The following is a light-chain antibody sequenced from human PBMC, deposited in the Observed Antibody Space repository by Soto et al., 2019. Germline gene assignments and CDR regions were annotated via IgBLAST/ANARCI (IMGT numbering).Light chain of an antibody. CDR2: GSY. V-gene: IGKV1-5*01. CDR3: QQDNMTPFT. J-gene: IGKJ3*01. Sequence: DIQLTQSPSTLSASVGDRVTITCRAGQSISSWMAWYQQKPGKAPKLLIYGSYNLQTGVPSRFSGSGSETDFTLTISSLQPEDFGTYYCQQDNMTPFTFGPGTKVDIK. CDR1: QSISSW.